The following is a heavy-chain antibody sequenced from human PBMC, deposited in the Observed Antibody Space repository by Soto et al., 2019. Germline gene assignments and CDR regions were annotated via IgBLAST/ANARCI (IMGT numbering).Heavy chain of an antibody. D-gene: IGHD2-2*01. J-gene: IGHJ5*02. CDR2: INAYNGNT. CDR3: ARVLSPFDP. V-gene: IGHV1-18*01. Sequence: QVQLVQSGAEVKKPGASVKVSCKASGYTFTIYGISWVRQAPGQGLERMGWINAYNGNTNYAQKLQGRVTMTTDTPTSTAYMELRRMRSDDAADYYCARVLSPFDPWGQGTLVTVSS. CDR1: GYTFTIYG.